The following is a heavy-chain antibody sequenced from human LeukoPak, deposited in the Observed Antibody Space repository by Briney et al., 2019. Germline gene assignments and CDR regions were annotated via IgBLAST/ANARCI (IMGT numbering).Heavy chain of an antibody. CDR3: TSKIGGWSAFGV. D-gene: IGHD3-10*01. J-gene: IGHJ3*01. Sequence: GGSLRLSCAASGFTFSHAWMSWVRQAPGKGLGWVGRLRSKTDGGTTDYAAPVKGRFTISRDDSKNTLYLQMNSLKTDDTAVYYCTSKIGGWSAFGVWGQGTMVTVSS. CDR1: GFTFSHAW. V-gene: IGHV3-15*01. CDR2: LRSKTDGGTT.